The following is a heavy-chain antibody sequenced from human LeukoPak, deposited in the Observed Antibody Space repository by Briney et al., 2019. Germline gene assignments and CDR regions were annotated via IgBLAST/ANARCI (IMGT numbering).Heavy chain of an antibody. V-gene: IGHV3-23*01. CDR3: AKDGRGYSSSWYFDY. J-gene: IGHJ4*02. Sequence: GGSLRLSCAASGFTFSSYAMSWVRQAPGKGLEWVSAISGSGGSTYYADSVKGRFTISRDNSKNTLYLQMNSLRAEDTAVYYCAKDGRGYSSSWYFDYWGQGTLVTVSS. CDR1: GFTFSSYA. CDR2: ISGSGGST. D-gene: IGHD6-13*01.